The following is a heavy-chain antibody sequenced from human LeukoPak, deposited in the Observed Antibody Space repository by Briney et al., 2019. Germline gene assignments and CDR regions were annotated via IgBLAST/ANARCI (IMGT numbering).Heavy chain of an antibody. D-gene: IGHD4-17*01. CDR3: ARGENYGDSSFDY. J-gene: IGHJ4*02. V-gene: IGHV1-69*04. CDR1: IGTFSSYA. Sequence: SVKLSCKASIGTFSSYATSCVPHAPGQGLECMGSNIPILGIANYTQKFQGRFTITEENSTSTAYMEMSSLRSEATAVYYCARGENYGDSSFDYWGQGTLVTVSS. CDR2: NIPILGIA.